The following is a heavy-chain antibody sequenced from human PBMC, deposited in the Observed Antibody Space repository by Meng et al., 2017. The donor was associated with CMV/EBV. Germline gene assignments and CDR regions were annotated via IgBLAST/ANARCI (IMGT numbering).Heavy chain of an antibody. CDR2: IKQDGSEK. V-gene: IGHV3-7*01. J-gene: IGHJ5*02. CDR3: ARESTIFGVVISP. CDR1: GFTFSSYS. Sequence: GESLKISCAASGFTFSSYSMNWVRQAPGKGLEWVANIKQDGSEKYYVDSVKGRFTISRDNAKNSLYLQMNSLRAEDTAVYYCARESTIFGVVISPWGQGTLVTVSS. D-gene: IGHD3-3*01.